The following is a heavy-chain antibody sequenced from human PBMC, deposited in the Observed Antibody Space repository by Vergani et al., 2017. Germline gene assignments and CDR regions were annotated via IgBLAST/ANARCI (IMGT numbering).Heavy chain of an antibody. CDR2: VFYGGRT. CDR1: GDSISTSSYA. CDR3: AGHISVVGPSSMTAVDY. J-gene: IGHJ4*02. Sequence: QMQLQESGPGLVKPSETLSLSCTVSGDSISTSSYAWGWIRQPPGKTLEWIGTVFYGGRTSYNPSLKSRVTLSLDTSKKQISLHLTSVTAADTAVYYCAGHISVVGPSSMTAVDYWGQGTLVTVTS. V-gene: IGHV4-39*01. D-gene: IGHD2-21*01.